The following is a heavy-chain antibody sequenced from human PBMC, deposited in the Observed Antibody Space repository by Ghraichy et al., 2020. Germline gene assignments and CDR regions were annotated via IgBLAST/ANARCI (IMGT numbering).Heavy chain of an antibody. Sequence: ESLNISCTVSGGSISSYYWSWIRQPPGKGLEWIGYIYYSGSTNYNPSLKSRVTISVDTSKNQFSLKLSSVTAADTAVYYCARDPGKGDAFDIWGQGTMVTVSS. CDR1: GGSISSYY. V-gene: IGHV4-59*01. CDR2: IYYSGST. J-gene: IGHJ3*02. D-gene: IGHD3-10*01. CDR3: ARDPGKGDAFDI.